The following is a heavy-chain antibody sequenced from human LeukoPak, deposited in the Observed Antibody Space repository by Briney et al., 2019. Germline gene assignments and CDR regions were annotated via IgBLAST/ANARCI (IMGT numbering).Heavy chain of an antibody. D-gene: IGHD3-9*01. Sequence: SETLSLTCAVSGYSISSGYYWGWIRQPPGKGLEWIGTIYHSGSTYYNPSLKSRVTIPVDTSKNQFSLRLSSVTAADTAVYYAVAGYYARGDYWGQGTLVTVSS. CDR2: IYHSGST. V-gene: IGHV4-38-2*01. CDR1: GYSISSGYY. J-gene: IGHJ4*02. CDR3: VAGYYARGDY.